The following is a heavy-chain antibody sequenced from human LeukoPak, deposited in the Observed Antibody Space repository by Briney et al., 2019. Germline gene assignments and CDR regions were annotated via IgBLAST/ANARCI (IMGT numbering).Heavy chain of an antibody. CDR3: ARSAVDTAMVTVY. J-gene: IGHJ4*02. CDR1: GFTFSSYA. CDR2: ISYDGSNK. D-gene: IGHD5-18*01. V-gene: IGHV3-30-3*01. Sequence: GRSLRLYCAASGFTFSSYAMHWVRQAPGKGLEWVAVISYDGSNKYYADSVKGRFTISRDNSKNTLYLQMNSLRAEDTAVYYCARSAVDTAMVTVYWGQGTLVTVSS.